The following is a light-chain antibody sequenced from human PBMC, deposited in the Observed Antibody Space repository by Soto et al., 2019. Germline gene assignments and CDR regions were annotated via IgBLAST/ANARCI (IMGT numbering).Light chain of an antibody. CDR2: GAS. CDR1: QSVSSSY. Sequence: EIVLTQSPGTLSLSPGERATLSCRASQSVSSSYLAWYQQKLGQAPRLLIYGASSRATGIPDRFSGSGSGTDFTLTISRLEPEDFAVYYCQQYGSSPYTFGQGTELEIK. CDR3: QQYGSSPYT. J-gene: IGKJ2*01. V-gene: IGKV3-20*01.